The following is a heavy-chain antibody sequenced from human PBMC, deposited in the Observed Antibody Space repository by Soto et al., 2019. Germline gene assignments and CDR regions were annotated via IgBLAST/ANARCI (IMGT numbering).Heavy chain of an antibody. V-gene: IGHV4-4*02. CDR1: GGSISDSLW. Sequence: QVQLQESGPGLVKPSGTLSVTCAVSGGSISDSLWWNWVRQPPGKGLEWIGEIYQSGSTHYSPPPNIGITISIDKSNNLLSLRLTSVTAADTAVYYCPRPDHDDTCHYFGGLDFWGPGTTVTVSS. J-gene: IGHJ6*02. CDR3: PRPDHDDTCHYFGGLDF. D-gene: IGHD3-10*01. CDR2: IYQSGST.